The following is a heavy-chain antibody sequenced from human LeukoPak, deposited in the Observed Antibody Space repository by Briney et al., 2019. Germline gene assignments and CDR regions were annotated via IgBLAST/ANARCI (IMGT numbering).Heavy chain of an antibody. D-gene: IGHD2-2*01. Sequence: SETLSLTCTVSGGSISSSSYYWGWLRQPPGKGLEWIGSIYYSGSTYYNPSLKSRVTISVDTSKNQFSLKLSSVTAADTAVYYCARPGVYCSSTSCPFDYWGQGTLVTVSS. V-gene: IGHV4-39*01. CDR1: GGSISSSSYY. CDR2: IYYSGST. CDR3: ARPGVYCSSTSCPFDY. J-gene: IGHJ4*02.